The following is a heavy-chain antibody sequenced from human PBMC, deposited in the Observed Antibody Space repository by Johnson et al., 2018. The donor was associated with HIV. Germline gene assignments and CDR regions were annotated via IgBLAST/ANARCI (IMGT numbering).Heavy chain of an antibody. Sequence: QVQLVESGGGVVQPGRSLRLSCAASGFTFSSYAMHCVRQAPGKGLEWVAVISYDGSYKYYADSVKGRLTISRDNSKNTLYLQMTTLRADDTAVYYCARGSRYTHDNDDVYLLQAFDIWGQGTMVTVSS. CDR3: ARGSRYTHDNDDVYLLQAFDI. CDR1: GFTFSSYA. D-gene: IGHD3-16*01. J-gene: IGHJ3*02. CDR2: ISYDGSYK. V-gene: IGHV3-30*03.